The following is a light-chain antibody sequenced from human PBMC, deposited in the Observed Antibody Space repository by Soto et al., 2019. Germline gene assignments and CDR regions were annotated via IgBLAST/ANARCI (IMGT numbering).Light chain of an antibody. V-gene: IGKV3-15*01. Sequence: ILMTQSPATLSVSPAERATLSCRASQSVSNNLAWYQQKPGQAPRLLIYDASTRATGIPARFSGSGSGTEFTLTISGLQSEDFAVYYCQQYHNWPPWTFGQGTKVEIK. CDR2: DAS. J-gene: IGKJ1*01. CDR1: QSVSNN. CDR3: QQYHNWPPWT.